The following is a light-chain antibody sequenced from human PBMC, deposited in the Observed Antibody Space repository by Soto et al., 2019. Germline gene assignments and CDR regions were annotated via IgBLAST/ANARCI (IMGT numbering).Light chain of an antibody. J-gene: IGLJ1*01. CDR2: DVT. CDR1: SSDVGGYNY. Sequence: QSVLAQPRSVSGCPGQSVTISCTGTSSDVGGYNYVSWYQQHPDKAPKVMIYDVTKRPSGVPDRFSGSKSGNTASLTISGLQAEDEDDYYCCSYAGSYIYVFGTGTKVTVL. V-gene: IGLV2-11*01. CDR3: CSYAGSYIYV.